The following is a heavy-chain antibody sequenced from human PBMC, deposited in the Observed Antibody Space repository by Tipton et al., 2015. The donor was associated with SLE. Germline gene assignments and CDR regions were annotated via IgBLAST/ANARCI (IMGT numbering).Heavy chain of an antibody. D-gene: IGHD3-22*01. J-gene: IGHJ4*02. CDR1: GGSISSYY. CDR3: ARGPHDSSGE. V-gene: IGHV4-59*01. CDR2: IYYSGST. Sequence: GLVKPSETLSLTCTVPGGSISSYYWSWIRQPPGKGLEWIGYIYYSGSTNYNPSLKSRVTISVDTSKNQFSLKLSSVTAADTAVYYCARGPHDSSGEWGQGTLVTVSS.